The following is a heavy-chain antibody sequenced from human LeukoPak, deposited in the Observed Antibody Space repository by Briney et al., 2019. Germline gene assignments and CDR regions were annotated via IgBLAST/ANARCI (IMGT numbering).Heavy chain of an antibody. V-gene: IGHV4-34*01. CDR2: INHSGST. Sequence: SETLSLTCAVYGGSFSGYYWSWIRQPPGKGLEWIGEINHSGSTNYNPSLKSRVTISVDTSKSQFSLKLSSVTAADTAVYYCARGPNSSGWYVNYWGQGTLVTVSS. CDR3: ARGPNSSGWYVNY. J-gene: IGHJ4*02. CDR1: GGSFSGYY. D-gene: IGHD6-19*01.